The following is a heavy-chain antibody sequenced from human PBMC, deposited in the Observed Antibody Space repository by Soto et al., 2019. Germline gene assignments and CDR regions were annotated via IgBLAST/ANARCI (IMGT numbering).Heavy chain of an antibody. Sequence: SETLSLTCTVSGGSISSYYWSWIRQPPGKGLEWIGYIYYSGSTNYNPSLKSRVTISVDTSKNQFSLKLSSVTAADTAVYYCARDAPGGYYYDSPDAFDIWGQGTMVIVSS. CDR3: ARDAPGGYYYDSPDAFDI. J-gene: IGHJ3*02. CDR1: GGSISSYY. CDR2: IYYSGST. V-gene: IGHV4-59*01. D-gene: IGHD3-22*01.